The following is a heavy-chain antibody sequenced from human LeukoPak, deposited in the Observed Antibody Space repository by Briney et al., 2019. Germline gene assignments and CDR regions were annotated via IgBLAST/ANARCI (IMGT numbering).Heavy chain of an antibody. Sequence: GGSLRLSCTASGFTFGDYAMSWVRQAPGKGLEWVGFIRSKAYGGTTEYAASVKGRLTISNDDSKSIAYLQMNSLKTEDTAVYYCTRDMFRYGGNSGWFDPWGQGTLVTVSS. CDR2: IRSKAYGGTT. CDR1: GFTFGDYA. CDR3: TRDMFRYGGNSGWFDP. J-gene: IGHJ5*02. V-gene: IGHV3-49*04. D-gene: IGHD4-23*01.